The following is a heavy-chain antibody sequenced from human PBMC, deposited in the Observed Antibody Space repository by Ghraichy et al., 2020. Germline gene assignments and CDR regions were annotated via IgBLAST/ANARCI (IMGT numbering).Heavy chain of an antibody. D-gene: IGHD2-15*01. Sequence: GSLRLSCAASGFTFSAYEVNWVRQAPGKGLEWISYISTSGSTIYYADSVKGRFTISRDNAKKSLYLQMNSLRAEDTAVYYCAREYGGSDEAALVVGAFDQWGQGTLVTVSS. CDR2: ISTSGSTI. J-gene: IGHJ4*02. CDR3: AREYGGSDEAALVVGAFDQ. V-gene: IGHV3-48*03. CDR1: GFTFSAYE.